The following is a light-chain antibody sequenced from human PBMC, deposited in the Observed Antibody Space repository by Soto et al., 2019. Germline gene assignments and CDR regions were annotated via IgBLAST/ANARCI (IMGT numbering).Light chain of an antibody. V-gene: IGLV2-8*01. CDR2: EVN. J-gene: IGLJ1*01. Sequence: QSALTQPPSASGSPGQSVTISCTGTNNDIGGYTYVSWYQQLPGKAPKLMIYEVNKRPSGIPDRFSGSKSGNTASLTVSGLQTEDEAEYFFSSYSRSINYVFGTVAQVTVL. CDR1: NNDIGGYTY. CDR3: SSYSRSINYV.